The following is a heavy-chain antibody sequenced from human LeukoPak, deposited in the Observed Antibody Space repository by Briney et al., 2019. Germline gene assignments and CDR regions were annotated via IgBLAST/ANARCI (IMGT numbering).Heavy chain of an antibody. J-gene: IGHJ4*02. Sequence: SETLSLTCTVSGGSISIYYWSWFRQPPGKGLEWIGYIHHSGNTNYNPSLKSRVTMSVDTSKNQFSLKLSSVTAADTAVYYCARGRDPVVVVAATRTGFDYWGQGTLVTVSS. D-gene: IGHD2-15*01. V-gene: IGHV4-59*12. CDR3: ARGRDPVVVVAATRTGFDY. CDR1: GGSISIYY. CDR2: IHHSGNT.